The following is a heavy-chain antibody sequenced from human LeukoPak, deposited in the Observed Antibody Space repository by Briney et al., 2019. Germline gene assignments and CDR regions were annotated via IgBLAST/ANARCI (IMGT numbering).Heavy chain of an antibody. V-gene: IGHV3-48*03. J-gene: IGHJ6*02. CDR1: GFTFSSYE. Sequence: GGSLRLSCAASGFTFSSYEMNWVRQAPGKGLEWVSYISSSGSTIYYADSVKGRFTISRDNAKNSLYLQMNSLRAEDTAVYYCASFRITIFGVVIISHYGMDVWGQGTTVTVSS. D-gene: IGHD3-3*01. CDR3: ASFRITIFGVVIISHYGMDV. CDR2: ISSSGSTI.